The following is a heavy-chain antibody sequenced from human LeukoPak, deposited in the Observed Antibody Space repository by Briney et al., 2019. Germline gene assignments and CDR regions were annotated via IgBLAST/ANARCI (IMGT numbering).Heavy chain of an antibody. D-gene: IGHD6-19*01. CDR3: ARAGQGSGWYRKAYYFDY. CDR1: GGSISSSNW. J-gene: IGHJ4*02. CDR2: IYHSGST. V-gene: IGHV4-4*02. Sequence: SGTLSLTCAVSGGSISSSNWWSWVRQPPGKGLEWIGEIYHSGSTNYNPSLKSRVTISVDKSKNQFSLKLSSVTAADTAVYYCARAGQGSGWYRKAYYFDYWGQGTLVTVSS.